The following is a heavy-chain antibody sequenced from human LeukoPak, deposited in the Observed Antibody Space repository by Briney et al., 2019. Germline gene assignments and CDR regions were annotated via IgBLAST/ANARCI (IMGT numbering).Heavy chain of an antibody. J-gene: IGHJ6*02. CDR3: ATTRLVPLYYYGMDV. D-gene: IGHD3-9*01. CDR2: IGPGDGET. CDR1: GYSLTELS. V-gene: IGHV1-24*01. Sequence: ASVKVSCKVSGYSLTELSIHWVRQAPGKGLEWMGCIGPGDGETNYAQKFQGRVTMTEDTSTDTAYMELSSLRSDDTAVYYCATTRLVPLYYYGMDVWGQGTTDAVSS.